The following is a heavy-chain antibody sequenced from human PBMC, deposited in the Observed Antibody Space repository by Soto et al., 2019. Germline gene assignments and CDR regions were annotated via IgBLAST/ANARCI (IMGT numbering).Heavy chain of an antibody. CDR3: AKDRVGGTFYTPLAF. Sequence: HPGGSLRLSCQASGFNFCNYGMHWGRHSPGKGLEWVAVITYDGSFQYYADSVKGRFTISRDNSKNTLSLHLNTLKPEDTAVYHCAKDRVGGTFYTPLAFWGQGTLVTVSS. V-gene: IGHV3-30*18. CDR2: ITYDGSFQ. CDR1: GFNFCNYG. D-gene: IGHD1-7*01. J-gene: IGHJ4*02.